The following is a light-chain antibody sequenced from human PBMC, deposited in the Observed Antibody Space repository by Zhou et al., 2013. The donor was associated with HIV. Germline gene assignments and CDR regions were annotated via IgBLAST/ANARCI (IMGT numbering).Light chain of an antibody. Sequence: DIHMTQSPSTLSASVGDRVTITCRASQDIGSWLAWYRHKPGEAPDLLISKASDLQSGVPSRFSGSGSGTEFTLTISSLQPDDFATYYCQQYNSYSLTFGGGTEGGDQT. J-gene: IGKJ4*01. CDR3: QQYNSYSLT. CDR2: KAS. V-gene: IGKV1-5*03. CDR1: QDIGSW.